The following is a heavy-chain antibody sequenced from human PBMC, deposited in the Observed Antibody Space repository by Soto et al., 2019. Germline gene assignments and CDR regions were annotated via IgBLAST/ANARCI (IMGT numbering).Heavy chain of an antibody. Sequence: SETLSLTCPVSASSFSKYYWSWIRQPPGKGLEWIGYIYFNGNTNYNPSLKRRVTISVDTSKKQISLNLTSVTDADTAVYFCASVTFGGVVLAHWGQGTLVTVS. J-gene: IGHJ4*02. CDR3: ASVTFGGVVLAH. V-gene: IGHV4-59*13. CDR1: ASSFSKYY. D-gene: IGHD3-16*01. CDR2: IYFNGNT.